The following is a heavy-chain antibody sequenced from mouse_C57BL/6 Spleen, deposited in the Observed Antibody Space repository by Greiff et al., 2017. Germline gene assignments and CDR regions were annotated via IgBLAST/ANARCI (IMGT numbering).Heavy chain of an antibody. D-gene: IGHD1-1*01. J-gene: IGHJ4*01. Sequence: QVQLQQPGAELVKPGASVKMSCKASGYTFTSYWMTWVKQRPGQGLEWIGDIYPGSGSTNYNEKFKSKATLTVDTSSSTAYMQLSSLTSEDSAVYYCARGDGSSFYYAMDYWGQGTSVTVSS. CDR3: ARGDGSSFYYAMDY. V-gene: IGHV1-55*01. CDR2: IYPGSGST. CDR1: GYTFTSYW.